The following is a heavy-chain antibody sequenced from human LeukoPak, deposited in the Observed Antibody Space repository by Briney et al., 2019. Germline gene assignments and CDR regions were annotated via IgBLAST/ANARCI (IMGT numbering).Heavy chain of an antibody. Sequence: GGSLRLSCAASGFTFSSYATSWVRQAPGKGLEWVSSISGSGVGTYYADSVKGRFTIYRDDSKNTLSLQMSSLRAEDTAVYYCAKDMSYYDSSGYYDSGSDYWGQGTLVTVSS. CDR2: ISGSGVGT. J-gene: IGHJ4*02. V-gene: IGHV3-23*01. CDR1: GFTFSSYA. D-gene: IGHD3-22*01. CDR3: AKDMSYYDSSGYYDSGSDY.